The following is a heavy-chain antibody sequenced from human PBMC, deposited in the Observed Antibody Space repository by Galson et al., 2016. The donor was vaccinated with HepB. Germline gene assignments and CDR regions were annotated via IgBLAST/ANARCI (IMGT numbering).Heavy chain of an antibody. CDR2: IYHSGIS. Sequence: SETLSLTCAVSGGSISYNYWWSWVRQPPGQGLEWIGQIYHSGISNYNPSLKSRVSISVDKSKNHFPLQLTSVTAADPAIYFCAKRRYSDTTGYFFPDFWGQGTLVTVSS. CDR1: GGSISYNYW. J-gene: IGHJ4*02. D-gene: IGHD3-22*01. CDR3: AKRRYSDTTGYFFPDF. V-gene: IGHV4-4*02.